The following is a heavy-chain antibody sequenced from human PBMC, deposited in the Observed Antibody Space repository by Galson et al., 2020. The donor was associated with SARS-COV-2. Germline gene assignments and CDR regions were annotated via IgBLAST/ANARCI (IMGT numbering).Heavy chain of an antibody. D-gene: IGHD3-3*01. V-gene: IGHV3-30*18. Sequence: TGGSLSLSCAASGFTFSSYGMHWVRQAPGKGLEWVAVISYDGSNKYYADSVKGRFTISRDNSKNTLYLQMNSLRAEDTAVYYCAKDLMSRGYYDCSSGYYGWYYYGMDVWGQGTTVTVSS. CDR1: GFTFSSYG. CDR2: ISYDGSNK. J-gene: IGHJ6*02. CDR3: AKDLMSRGYYDCSSGYYGWYYYGMDV.